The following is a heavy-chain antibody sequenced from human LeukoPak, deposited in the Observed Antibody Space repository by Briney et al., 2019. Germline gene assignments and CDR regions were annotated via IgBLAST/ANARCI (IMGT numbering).Heavy chain of an antibody. CDR3: AKDRGVPWGMDV. V-gene: IGHV3-9*01. D-gene: IGHD6-25*01. Sequence: GRSLRLSCAASGFTFDDYAMHWVRQAPGKGLEWVSGISWNSGSIGYADSVKGRFTISRDNAKNSLYLQMNSLRAEDTALYYCAKDRGVPWGMDVWGQGTTVTVSS. CDR1: GFTFDDYA. CDR2: ISWNSGSI. J-gene: IGHJ6*02.